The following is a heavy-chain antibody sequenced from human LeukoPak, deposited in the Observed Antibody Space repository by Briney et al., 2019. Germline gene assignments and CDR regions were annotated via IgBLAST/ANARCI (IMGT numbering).Heavy chain of an antibody. CDR3: AGGMAGITGTTHYYYYYMDV. J-gene: IGHJ6*03. CDR1: GGTFSSYA. Sequence: GASVKVSCKASGGTFSSYAISWVRQAPGQGLEWMGGIIPIFGTANYAQKFQGRVTITADESTSTAYMELSSLRSEDTAVYYCAGGMAGITGTTHYYYYYMDVWGKGTTVTVSS. V-gene: IGHV1-69*13. D-gene: IGHD1-7*01. CDR2: IIPIFGTA.